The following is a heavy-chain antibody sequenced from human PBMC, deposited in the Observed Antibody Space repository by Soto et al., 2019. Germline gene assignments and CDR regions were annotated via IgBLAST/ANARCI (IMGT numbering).Heavy chain of an antibody. CDR2: IKSEAYGGTT. J-gene: IGHJ1*01. CDR3: TTLSIGTANEH. D-gene: IGHD3-22*01. Sequence: EVQLVESGGGLVKPGGSLRLSCAASGFSFGDAWMNWVRQAPGKGLEWVGRIKSEAYGGTTEFAAAVRGRFSISRDDSGNMVSLQMHGLTTEDTAVYHCTTLSIGTANEHWGPGDLVTVSS. V-gene: IGHV3-15*07. CDR1: GFSFGDAW.